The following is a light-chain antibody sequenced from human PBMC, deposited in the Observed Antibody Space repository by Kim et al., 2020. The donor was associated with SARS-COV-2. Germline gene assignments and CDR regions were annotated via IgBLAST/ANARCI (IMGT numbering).Light chain of an antibody. Sequence: GGTVTITCGSSTGAVTDGHYPYWFQQKPGQAPKTLIYNINNRHSWTPARFSGSLLGGKAALILSGAQPEDEADYYCLLSYSAVLELFGGGTQLTVL. CDR3: LLSYSAVLEL. V-gene: IGLV7-46*01. CDR1: TGAVTDGHY. J-gene: IGLJ2*01. CDR2: NIN.